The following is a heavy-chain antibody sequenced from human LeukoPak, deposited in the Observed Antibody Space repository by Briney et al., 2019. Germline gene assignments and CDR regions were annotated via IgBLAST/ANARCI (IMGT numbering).Heavy chain of an antibody. CDR1: GFTFSSYA. CDR2: ISGSGGST. D-gene: IGHD3-10*01. J-gene: IGHJ5*02. V-gene: IGHV3-23*01. CDR3: AKDLEGSGSSNWFDP. Sequence: TGGSLRLSCAASGFTFSSYAMSWVRQAPGKGLEWVSAISGSGGSTYYADSVKGRITISRDNSKNTLYLQMNSLRAEDTAVYYCAKDLEGSGSSNWFDPWGQGTLVTVSS.